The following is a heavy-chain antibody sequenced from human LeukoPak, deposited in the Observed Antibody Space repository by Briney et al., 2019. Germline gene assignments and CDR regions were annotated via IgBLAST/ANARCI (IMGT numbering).Heavy chain of an antibody. V-gene: IGHV3-23*01. CDR2: ISGNGVDT. J-gene: IGHJ4*02. Sequence: GGSLRLSCAASASTFSNYLISWVRQAPGKGLEWVSAISGNGVDTYYANSVKGRFTISRDNSKNTLYLQMHSLRPDDTAVYYCAIQRWLQSGAINFFEYWGLGTLVTVSS. CDR3: AIQRWLQSGAINFFEY. D-gene: IGHD5-24*01. CDR1: ASTFSNYL.